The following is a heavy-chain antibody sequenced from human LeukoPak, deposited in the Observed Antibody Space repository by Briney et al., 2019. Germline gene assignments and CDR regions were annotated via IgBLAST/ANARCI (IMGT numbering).Heavy chain of an antibody. Sequence: SGGSPRLSCAASGFTFSNYAIHWVRQAPGKGLEWVSIVGGRGVKTYYADSVKGRFTISRDNSKNTVYLQMNSLRAEDTAVYYCAKRGDCSGTCTYDYWGQGTLVTVSS. CDR1: GFTFSNYA. J-gene: IGHJ4*02. V-gene: IGHV3-23*01. D-gene: IGHD2-2*01. CDR2: VGGRGVKT. CDR3: AKRGDCSGTCTYDY.